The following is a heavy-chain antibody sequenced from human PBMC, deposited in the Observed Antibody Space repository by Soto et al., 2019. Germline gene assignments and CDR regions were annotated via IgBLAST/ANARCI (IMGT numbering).Heavy chain of an antibody. Sequence: QLQLQESGPGLVKPSETLSLTCTVSGGSISSSSYYWGWIRQPPGKGLEWIGSIYYSGSTYYNPSLKSRVPLSVDTSKTQFSLKLSSVTAADTAVYYCATPHYDYGGNSHHFDYWGQGTLVTVSS. CDR1: GGSISSSSYY. V-gene: IGHV4-39*01. CDR2: IYYSGST. D-gene: IGHD4-17*01. CDR3: ATPHYDYGGNSHHFDY. J-gene: IGHJ4*02.